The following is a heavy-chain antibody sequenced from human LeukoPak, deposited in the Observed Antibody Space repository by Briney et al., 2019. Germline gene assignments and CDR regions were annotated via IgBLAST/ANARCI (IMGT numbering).Heavy chain of an antibody. Sequence: SETLSLTCTVSGGSISSSSYYWGWIRQPPGKGLEWIGIIYYSGSTYYNPSLKSRVTISVDTSKNQFSLKLSSVTAADTAVYYCARDLVAAASYYYGMDVWGQGTTVTVSS. CDR1: GGSISSSSYY. J-gene: IGHJ6*02. V-gene: IGHV4-39*07. CDR2: IYYSGST. D-gene: IGHD6-13*01. CDR3: ARDLVAAASYYYGMDV.